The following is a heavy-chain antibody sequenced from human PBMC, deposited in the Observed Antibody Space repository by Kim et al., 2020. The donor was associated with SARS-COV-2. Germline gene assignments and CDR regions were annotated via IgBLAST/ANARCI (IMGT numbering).Heavy chain of an antibody. V-gene: IGHV4-34*01. CDR2: INHSGST. Sequence: SETLSLTCAVYGGSFSGYYWSWIRQPPGKGLEWIGEINHSGSTNYNPSLKSRVTISVDTSKNQFSLKLSSVTAADTAVYYCARGPAPEGYWGQGTLVTVS. CDR1: GGSFSGYY. J-gene: IGHJ4*02. CDR3: ARGPAPEGY.